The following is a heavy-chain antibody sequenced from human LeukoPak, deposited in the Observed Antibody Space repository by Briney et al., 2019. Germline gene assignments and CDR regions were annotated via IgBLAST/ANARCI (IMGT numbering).Heavy chain of an antibody. D-gene: IGHD4/OR15-4a*01. Sequence: ASVKVSCKASGGTFSSYAISWVRQAPGQGLEWMGRIIPIFGTANYAQKFQGRVTITTDESTSTAYTELSSLRSEDTAVYYCARANLINDYGAIDYWGQGTLVTVSS. V-gene: IGHV1-69*05. CDR1: GGTFSSYA. CDR3: ARANLINDYGAIDY. J-gene: IGHJ4*02. CDR2: IIPIFGTA.